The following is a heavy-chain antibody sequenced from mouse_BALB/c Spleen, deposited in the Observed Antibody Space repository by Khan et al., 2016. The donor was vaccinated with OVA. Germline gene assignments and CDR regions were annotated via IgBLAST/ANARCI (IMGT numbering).Heavy chain of an antibody. V-gene: IGHV1-7*01. CDR2: INPTSGYT. CDR1: GYTFTTYW. J-gene: IGHJ2*01. CDR3: TRDRIDY. Sequence: VQLQESGAELAKPGASVKMSCKASGYTFTTYWMHWVKQRPGQGLEWIGYINPTSGYTDYNDKFKDRATLSADKSSSTAYMQLNSLTSEDSAVYDCTRDRIDYWGQGTILTVSA.